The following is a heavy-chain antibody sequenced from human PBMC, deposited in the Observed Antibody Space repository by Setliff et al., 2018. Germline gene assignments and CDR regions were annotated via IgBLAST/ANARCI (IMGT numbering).Heavy chain of an antibody. J-gene: IGHJ6*03. CDR1: GGTFSSYG. D-gene: IGHD5-12*01. CDR2: TIPIFGTT. Sequence: SVKVSCKASGGTFSSYGISWVRQAPGQGLEWMGGTIPIFGTTNYAQRFQGRVTITTDESTSTAYMELSSLRSEDTAVYYCARERGDIVTTTSYYYYLDVWGKGTTVTSP. CDR3: ARERGDIVTTTSYYYYLDV. V-gene: IGHV1-69*05.